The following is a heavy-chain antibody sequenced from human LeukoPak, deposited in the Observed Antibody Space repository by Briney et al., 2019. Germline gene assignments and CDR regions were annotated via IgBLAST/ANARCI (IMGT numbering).Heavy chain of an antibody. Sequence: GGSVKVSCKASGYTFTSYGISWVRQPPGQGLEWMGWISAYNGNTNYAQKLQGRVTMTTDTSTSTAYMELRSLRSDDTAVYYCARKISDHVWGSYRYTNHYGMDVWGQGTTVTVSS. CDR1: GYTFTSYG. V-gene: IGHV1-18*01. CDR2: ISAYNGNT. D-gene: IGHD3-16*02. J-gene: IGHJ6*02. CDR3: ARKISDHVWGSYRYTNHYGMDV.